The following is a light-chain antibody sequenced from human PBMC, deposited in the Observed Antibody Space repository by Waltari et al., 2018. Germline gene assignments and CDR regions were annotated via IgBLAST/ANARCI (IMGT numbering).Light chain of an antibody. CDR1: SGDVGNYNL. V-gene: IGLV2-23*02. CDR2: GVN. J-gene: IGLJ2*01. Sequence: QSTLTQPASVSGSLGQSITISCIGTSGDVGNYNLVSWYQQHPGKAPKFMIYGVNKRPSVVSNRFSGAKYGNTASLAISGLQGEDEAIYFCSSYAAYNTVIFGGGTKVTV. CDR3: SSYAAYNTVI.